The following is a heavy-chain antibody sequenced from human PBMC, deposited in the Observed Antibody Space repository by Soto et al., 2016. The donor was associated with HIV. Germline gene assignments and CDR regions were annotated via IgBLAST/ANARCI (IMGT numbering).Heavy chain of an antibody. CDR3: ARVGYDWNDAGAFDI. CDR1: GYTFTGYY. CDR2: INPNSGGT. D-gene: IGHD1-1*01. V-gene: IGHV1-2*02. J-gene: IGHJ3*02. Sequence: QVQLVQSGADVKKPGASVKVSCKASGYTFTGYYMHWVRQAPGQGLEWMGWINPNSGGTNYAQKFQGRVTMTRDTSISTAYMELSRLRSDDTAVYYCARVGYDWNDAGAFDIWGQGTMVTVSS.